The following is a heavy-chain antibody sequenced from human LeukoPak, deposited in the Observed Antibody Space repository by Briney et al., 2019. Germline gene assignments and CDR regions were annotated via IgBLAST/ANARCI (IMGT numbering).Heavy chain of an antibody. Sequence: PGGSLRLSCAASGITFSSYWMSWVRQAPGKGLEWVANIKQDGSEKYYVDSVKGRFTISRDNAKNSLYLQMNSLRAEDTAVYYCARVGWELSYFDYWGQGTLVTVPS. J-gene: IGHJ4*02. V-gene: IGHV3-7*01. CDR1: GITFSSYW. CDR3: ARVGWELSYFDY. D-gene: IGHD1-26*01. CDR2: IKQDGSEK.